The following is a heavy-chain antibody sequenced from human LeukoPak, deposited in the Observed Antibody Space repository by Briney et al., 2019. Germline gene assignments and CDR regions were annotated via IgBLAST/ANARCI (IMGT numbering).Heavy chain of an antibody. CDR2: ISAYNGNT. J-gene: IGHJ4*02. Sequence: AAVKVSCKASGYTFTSYGISWVRQAPGQGLEWMGWISAYNGNTNYAQKLQGRVTMTTDTSTSTAYMELRSLRSDDTAVYYCARTVAVVPAAMGSYYFDYWGQGTLVTVSS. CDR1: GYTFTSYG. V-gene: IGHV1-18*04. CDR3: ARTVAVVPAAMGSYYFDY. D-gene: IGHD2-2*01.